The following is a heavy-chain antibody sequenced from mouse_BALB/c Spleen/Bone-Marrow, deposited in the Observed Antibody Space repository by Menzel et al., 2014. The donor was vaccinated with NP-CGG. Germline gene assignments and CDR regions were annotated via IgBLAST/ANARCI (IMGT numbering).Heavy chain of an antibody. CDR3: ARGGTTATGYFDV. CDR2: IDPANGNT. V-gene: IGHV14-3*02. J-gene: IGHJ1*01. CDR1: GFNIKDTY. Sequence: VQLQQSGAELVKPGASVKLSCTASGFNIKDTYMHWVKQRPEQGLEWIGRIDPANGNTKYDPKFQGKATITADTSSNTAYLQLSMLTSEDTDVYFCARGGTTATGYFDVWGAGPTVTVSS. D-gene: IGHD1-2*01.